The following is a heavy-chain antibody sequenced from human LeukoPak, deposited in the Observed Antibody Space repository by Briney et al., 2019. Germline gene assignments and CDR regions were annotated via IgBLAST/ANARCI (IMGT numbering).Heavy chain of an antibody. CDR2: IKSKTDGGTT. CDR3: TTDGGQWYYDSSPSWY. J-gene: IGHJ4*02. D-gene: IGHD3-22*01. V-gene: IGHV3-15*01. Sequence: GGSLRLSCAASGFTFSDYYMSWVRQAPGKGLEWVGRIKSKTDGGTTDYAAPVKGRFTISRDDSKNTLYLQMNSLKTEDTAVYYCTTDGGQWYYDSSPSWYWGQGTLVTVSS. CDR1: GFTFSDYY.